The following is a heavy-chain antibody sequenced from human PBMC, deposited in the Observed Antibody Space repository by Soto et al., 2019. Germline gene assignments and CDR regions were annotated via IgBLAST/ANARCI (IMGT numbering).Heavy chain of an antibody. CDR3: ARSSRSHFDY. V-gene: IGHV4-31*03. CDR2: IYDSGST. Sequence: QVQLQESGPGLVKPSQTLSLTCTVSGGSISRSGYFWSWIRQHPGKGLEWIGYIYDSGSTYYNPSLKSRVSLSVDTSKNQFSLNLTSVTAADTAMYYCARSSRSHFDYWGQVTLVTVSS. J-gene: IGHJ4*02. CDR1: GGSISRSGYF.